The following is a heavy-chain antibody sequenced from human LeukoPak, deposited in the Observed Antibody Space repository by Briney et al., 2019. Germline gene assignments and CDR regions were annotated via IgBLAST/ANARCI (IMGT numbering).Heavy chain of an antibody. J-gene: IGHJ4*02. Sequence: PSETLSLTCAVYGGSFSGYYWSWIRQPPGKGLEWIGEINHSGSTNYNPSLKSRVTISVDTSKNQFSLKLSSVTAADTAVYYCAREPYDSSGYYFKALDYWGQGTLVTVSS. V-gene: IGHV4-34*01. CDR3: AREPYDSSGYYFKALDY. CDR2: INHSGST. CDR1: GGSFSGYY. D-gene: IGHD3-22*01.